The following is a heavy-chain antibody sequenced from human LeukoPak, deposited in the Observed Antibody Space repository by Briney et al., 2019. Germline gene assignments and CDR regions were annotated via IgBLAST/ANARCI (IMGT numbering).Heavy chain of an antibody. J-gene: IGHJ4*02. D-gene: IGHD5-24*01. V-gene: IGHV3-21*01. CDR1: GFTFSTYT. Sequence: GGSLRLSCAASGFTFSTYTMNWVRQAPGKGLEWVSCISSSSSYKYYADSVKGRFTISRDNAKNSLYLQMNTLRAEDTAVYYCARDLGEMATTNSDYWGQGTLVTVSA. CDR3: ARDLGEMATTNSDY. CDR2: ISSSSSYK.